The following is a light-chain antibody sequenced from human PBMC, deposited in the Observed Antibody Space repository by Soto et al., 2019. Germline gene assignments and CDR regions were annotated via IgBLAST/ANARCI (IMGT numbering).Light chain of an antibody. V-gene: IGLV2-14*03. CDR2: GVT. J-gene: IGLJ2*01. CDR3: SSSATGTTSPVV. CDR1: SSDVGNSDY. Sequence: QSVLTQPASVSGSPGQSITISCTGTSSDVGNSDYVSWYQHHPGRAPRLMISGVTNRPSGVSNRFAGSKSGNTASLTISGLQAEDEADYSCSSSATGTTSPVVFGGGTKLTVL.